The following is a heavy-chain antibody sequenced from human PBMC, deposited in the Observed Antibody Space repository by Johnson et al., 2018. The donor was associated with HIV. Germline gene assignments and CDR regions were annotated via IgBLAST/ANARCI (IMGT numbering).Heavy chain of an antibody. D-gene: IGHD6-13*01. J-gene: IGHJ3*02. CDR1: GFTFRNFA. CDR2: ISYDGSNK. Sequence: QVQLVESGGGVVQPGGSLRLSCAASGFTFRNFAMHWVRQAPGKGLEWLAVISYDGSNKYYADSVKGRFTISRDNSKNTLYLQMNSLRAEDTAVYYRAREHRRPSRSSSSLSGDAFDIWGQGTMVTVSS. CDR3: AREHRRPSRSSSSLSGDAFDI. V-gene: IGHV3-30*01.